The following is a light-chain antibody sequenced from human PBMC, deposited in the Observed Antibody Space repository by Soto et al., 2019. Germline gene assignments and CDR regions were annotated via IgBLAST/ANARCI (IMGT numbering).Light chain of an antibody. Sequence: QSVLTQPPSVSTAPGQKVTISCSESSSNIGGNSVSWYQQLPGTAPKLLIYDDNKRPSGIPDRFSGSKSGTSATLGITGFQTGDEADYYCGSWDSSLSAYVFGTGTK. CDR3: GSWDSSLSAYV. J-gene: IGLJ1*01. V-gene: IGLV1-51*01. CDR1: SSNIGGNS. CDR2: DDN.